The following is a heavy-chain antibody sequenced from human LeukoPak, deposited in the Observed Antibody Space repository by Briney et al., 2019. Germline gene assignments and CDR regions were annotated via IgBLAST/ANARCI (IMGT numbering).Heavy chain of an antibody. CDR2: INHSGST. J-gene: IGHJ4*02. Sequence: ASETLPLTCAVYGGSFSGYYWSWIRQPPGKGLEWIGEINHSGSTNYNPSLKSRVTISVDTSKNQFSLKLSSVTAADTAVYYCARGYNTAPGIAVAAYYFDYWGQGTLVTVSS. V-gene: IGHV4-34*01. CDR1: GGSFSGYY. CDR3: ARGYNTAPGIAVAAYYFDY. D-gene: IGHD6-19*01.